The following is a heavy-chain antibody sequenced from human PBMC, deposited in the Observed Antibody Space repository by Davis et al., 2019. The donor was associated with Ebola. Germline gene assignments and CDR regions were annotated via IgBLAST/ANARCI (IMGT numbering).Heavy chain of an antibody. D-gene: IGHD2-2*01. CDR3: AKGRYCSSTSCNPVWYFDL. J-gene: IGHJ2*01. CDR2: ISYDGSNK. Sequence: GGSLRLSCAVSGFTFSNYNMNWVRQAPGKGLEWVAVISYDGSNKYYADSVKGRFTISRDNSKNTLYLQMNSLRTEDTAVYYCAKGRYCSSTSCNPVWYFDLWGRGTLVTVSS. CDR1: GFTFSNYN. V-gene: IGHV3-30*18.